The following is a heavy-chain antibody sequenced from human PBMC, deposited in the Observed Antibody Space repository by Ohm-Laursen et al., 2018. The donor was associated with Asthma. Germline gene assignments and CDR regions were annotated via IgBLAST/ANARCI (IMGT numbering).Heavy chain of an antibody. CDR1: GFTFSSYA. Sequence: SLRLSCTASGFTFSSYAMHWVRQAPGKGLEWVAIMSYDGSLKYYADSVNGRFTVSRDDSKNTLYLQMNSLRPDDAAVYYCARDVKEWYLAAFDFWGQGTVVIVSA. V-gene: IGHV3-30-3*01. CDR3: ARDVKEWYLAAFDF. CDR2: MSYDGSLK. D-gene: IGHD3-3*01. J-gene: IGHJ4*02.